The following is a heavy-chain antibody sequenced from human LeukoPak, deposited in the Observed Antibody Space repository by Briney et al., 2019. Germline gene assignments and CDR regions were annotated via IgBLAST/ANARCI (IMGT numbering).Heavy chain of an antibody. CDR2: IYPGDSDT. V-gene: IGHV5-51*01. CDR3: ARHVGGYYYDSSGYD. CDR1: GYSFTSYW. Sequence: GESLKISCKGTGYSFTSYWIGWVRQMPGKGLERMGIIYPGDSDTRYSPSFQGQVTISADKYISTAYLQWSSLKASDTAMYYCARHVGGYYYDSSGYDWGQGTLVTVSS. D-gene: IGHD3-22*01. J-gene: IGHJ4*02.